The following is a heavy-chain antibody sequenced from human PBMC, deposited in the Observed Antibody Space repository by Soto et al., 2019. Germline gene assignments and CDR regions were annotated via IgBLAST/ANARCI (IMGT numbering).Heavy chain of an antibody. CDR1: GGSITNYY. Sequence: QVQLQESGPGLVKPSETLSLMCTVSGGSITNYYWSWIRQSPAKGLEWIGYVSDSGSTKYNPSLKSPVTISVDTSKNQFSLKLTSLTAADTAVYYCARERVGHSAMDVWGQGTTVTVSS. J-gene: IGHJ6*02. D-gene: IGHD1-26*01. CDR3: ARERVGHSAMDV. V-gene: IGHV4-59*12. CDR2: VSDSGST.